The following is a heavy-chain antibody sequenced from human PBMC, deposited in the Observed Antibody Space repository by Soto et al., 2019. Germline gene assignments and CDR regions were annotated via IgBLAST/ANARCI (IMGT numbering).Heavy chain of an antibody. CDR1: GFTFSSYG. CDR2: IWYDGSNK. D-gene: IGHD3-3*01. J-gene: IGHJ6*02. V-gene: IGHV3-33*01. CDR3: ARLGITIFGVVTQPYLPYSYYYYGMDV. Sequence: AGGSLRLSCAASGFTFSSYGMHWVRQAPGKGLEWVAVIWYDGSNKYYADSVKGRFTISRDNSKNTLYLQMNSLRAEDTAVYYCARLGITIFGVVTQPYLPYSYYYYGMDVWGQGTTVTVSS.